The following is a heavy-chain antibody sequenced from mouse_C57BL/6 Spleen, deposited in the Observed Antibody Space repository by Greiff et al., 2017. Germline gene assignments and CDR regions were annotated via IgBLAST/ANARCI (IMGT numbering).Heavy chain of an antibody. CDR2: ISAGGSYT. D-gene: IGHD1-1*01. Sequence: EVKLVESGGGLVKPGGSLKLSCAASGFTFSSYAMSWVRQTPEQRLEWVATISAGGSYTYYPDNVKGRFTLSRDNAKNNLYLQISHLKSEDTAMYYCARDRGYYGSRFDNWSQGTTLAVS. CDR3: ARDRGYYGSRFDN. V-gene: IGHV5-4*01. J-gene: IGHJ2*01. CDR1: GFTFSSYA.